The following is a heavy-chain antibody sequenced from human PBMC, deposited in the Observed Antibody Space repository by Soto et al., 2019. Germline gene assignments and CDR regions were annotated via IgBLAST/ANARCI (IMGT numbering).Heavy chain of an antibody. CDR2: INHSGST. Sequence: SETLSLTCAVYGGSFSDYYWSWIRQPPGKGLEWIGEINHSGSTNYNPSLKTRVTISVDTSKNQFSLKLSSVTAADTAVYYCALWFGELGYYYYMDVWGKGTTVTVSS. V-gene: IGHV4-34*01. CDR1: GGSFSDYY. J-gene: IGHJ6*03. D-gene: IGHD3-10*01. CDR3: ALWFGELGYYYYMDV.